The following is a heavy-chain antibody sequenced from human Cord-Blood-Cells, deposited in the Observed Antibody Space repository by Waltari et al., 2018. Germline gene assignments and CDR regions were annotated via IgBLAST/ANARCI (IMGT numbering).Heavy chain of an antibody. CDR3: ARGNPNSGYYYYYYGMDV. CDR2: VNPNSGNT. J-gene: IGHJ6*02. V-gene: IGHV1-8*01. CDR1: GYTFTRHD. Sequence: QVQLAQSEAEVQKPGASVKVPCKAAGYTFTRHDITWVRQAPGQRLEWSGWVNPNSGNTGYAQKFQGRVTMTRNTSISTAYMELSSLRSEDTAVYDGARGNPNSGYYYYYYGMDVWGQGTTVTVSS. D-gene: IGHD3-22*01.